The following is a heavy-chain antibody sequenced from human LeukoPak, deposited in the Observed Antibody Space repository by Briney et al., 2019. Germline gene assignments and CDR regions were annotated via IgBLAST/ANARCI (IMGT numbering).Heavy chain of an antibody. D-gene: IGHD6-19*01. Sequence: ASVKVSCKASGYTFTGYYVHWVRQAPGQGLEWMGWISAYNGNTNYAQKLQGRVTMTTGTSTSTAYMELRSLRSDDTAVYYCAQSGGGSSGWYYFDYWGQGTLVTVSS. CDR1: GYTFTGYY. CDR3: AQSGGGSSGWYYFDY. J-gene: IGHJ4*02. CDR2: ISAYNGNT. V-gene: IGHV1-18*04.